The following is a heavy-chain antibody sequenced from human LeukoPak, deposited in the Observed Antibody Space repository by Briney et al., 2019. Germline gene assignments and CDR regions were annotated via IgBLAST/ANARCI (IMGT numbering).Heavy chain of an antibody. Sequence: SETLSLTCSVSGGSIDTGDSYWTWIRQHPGKGLEWTGCISHSGTTRYNWSLQSRLTISIDTSKNEFSLKLSSVTAADTAVYFCARDRWNDSLGFRGLDVWGQGTTVAVSS. D-gene: IGHD1-1*01. J-gene: IGHJ6*02. CDR2: ISHSGTT. CDR1: GGSIDTGDSY. V-gene: IGHV4-31*03. CDR3: ARDRWNDSLGFRGLDV.